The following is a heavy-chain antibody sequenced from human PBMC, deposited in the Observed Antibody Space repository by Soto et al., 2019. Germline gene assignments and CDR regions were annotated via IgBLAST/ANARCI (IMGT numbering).Heavy chain of an antibody. CDR3: AGNYDFWSGPSNYNWFDP. V-gene: IGHV1-69*13. Sequence: SVKVSCKASGGTFSSYAISWVRQAPGQGLEWMGGIIPIFGTANYAQKFQGRVTITADESTSTAYMELSSLRSEDTAVYYCAGNYDFWSGPSNYNWFDPWGQGTLVTVSS. D-gene: IGHD3-3*01. CDR1: GGTFSSYA. CDR2: IIPIFGTA. J-gene: IGHJ5*02.